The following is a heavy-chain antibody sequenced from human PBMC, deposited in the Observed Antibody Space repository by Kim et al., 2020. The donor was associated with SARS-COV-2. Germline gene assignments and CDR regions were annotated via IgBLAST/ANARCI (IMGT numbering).Heavy chain of an antibody. CDR3: ARGIAITGFDH. CDR1: GDSVSSDSGA. CDR2: TYYRSKWYY. Sequence: SQTLSLTCAISGDSVSSDSGAWNWFRQSPSRGLEWLGRTYYRSKWYYDYAMSVKSRITINPDTSKNQFSLQLNSVTPEDTAVYFCARGIAITGFDHWGQGTLVTVSS. D-gene: IGHD1-20*01. J-gene: IGHJ4*02. V-gene: IGHV6-1*01.